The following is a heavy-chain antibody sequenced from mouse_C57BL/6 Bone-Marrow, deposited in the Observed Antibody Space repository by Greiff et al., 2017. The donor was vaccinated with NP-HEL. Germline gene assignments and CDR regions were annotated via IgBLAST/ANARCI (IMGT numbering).Heavy chain of an antibody. CDR3: ARSLARDYEGGFAG. CDR1: GYTFTSYW. V-gene: IGHV1-69*01. D-gene: IGHD2-4*01. Sequence: QVQLQQPGAELVMPGASVKLSCKASGYTFTSYWMHWVKQRPGQGLEWIGEIDPSDSYTNYNQKFKGKSPLTVDKSSSTAYMQLSSLASEDAAVYDCARSLARDYEGGFAGWGKGALVTVAA. J-gene: IGHJ3*01. CDR2: IDPSDSYT.